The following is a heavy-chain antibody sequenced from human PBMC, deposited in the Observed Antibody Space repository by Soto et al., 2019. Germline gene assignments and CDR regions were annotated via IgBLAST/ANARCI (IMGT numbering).Heavy chain of an antibody. Sequence: QVQLQQWGAGLLKPSETLSLTCAVYGGSFSGYYWSWIRQPPGKGLEWIGEINHSGSTNYNPSLKSRVTISVDTSKNQFSLKLSSVTAADTAVYYSARAGASIAAQGRYYGMDVWGQGTTVTVSS. CDR3: ARAGASIAAQGRYYGMDV. V-gene: IGHV4-34*01. CDR2: INHSGST. CDR1: GGSFSGYY. J-gene: IGHJ6*02. D-gene: IGHD6-6*01.